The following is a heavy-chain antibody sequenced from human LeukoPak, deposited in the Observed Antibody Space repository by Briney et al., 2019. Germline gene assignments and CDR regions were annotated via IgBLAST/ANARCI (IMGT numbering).Heavy chain of an antibody. CDR3: ARVTGGANFDH. V-gene: IGHV1-46*01. Sequence: ASVKVSCKVSGHTFTRYYIHWVRQAPGQGLEWMGVINPGSGNTNYAQKFQDRATMTRDTSTGTVYMELSSLRSEDTAVYFCARVTGGANFDHWGQGTLVTVSS. CDR2: INPGSGNT. D-gene: IGHD1-14*01. CDR1: GHTFTRYY. J-gene: IGHJ4*02.